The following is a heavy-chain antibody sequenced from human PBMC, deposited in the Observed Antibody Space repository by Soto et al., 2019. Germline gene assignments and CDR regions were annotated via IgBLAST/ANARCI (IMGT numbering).Heavy chain of an antibody. CDR1: GFTFSSYA. V-gene: IGHV3-23*01. Sequence: GGSLRLSCAASGFTFSSYAMSWVRQAPGKGLEWVSAISGSGGSTYYADSVKGRFTISRDNSKNTLYLQMNSLRAEDEAVYYCGATSTDVRRIYYYYMDVWGKGTTVTVSS. CDR3: GATSTDVRRIYYYYMDV. CDR2: ISGSGGST. D-gene: IGHD2-15*01. J-gene: IGHJ6*03.